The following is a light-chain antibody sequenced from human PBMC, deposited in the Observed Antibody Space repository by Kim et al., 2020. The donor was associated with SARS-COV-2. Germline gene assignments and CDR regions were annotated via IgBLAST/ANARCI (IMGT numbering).Light chain of an antibody. CDR2: EVS. Sequence: QSALTQPASVSGSPGQSITISCTGTSSDVGSYNLVSWYQQHSGKAPKLMIYEVSKRPSGVSNRFSGSKSGNTASLTISGLQAEDEADYYCCSYAGSSTFHVVFGGGTQLTVL. CDR1: SSDVGSYNL. CDR3: CSYAGSSTFHVV. J-gene: IGLJ2*01. V-gene: IGLV2-23*02.